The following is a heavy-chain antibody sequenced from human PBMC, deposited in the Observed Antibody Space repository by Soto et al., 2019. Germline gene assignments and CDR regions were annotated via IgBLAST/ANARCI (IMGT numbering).Heavy chain of an antibody. CDR1: GYNFTTYG. Sequence: QVQLVQSGAEVNKPWASVKVSCKPPGYNFTTYGVTWVRQAPGQGLERRGWISGPNGHTNYSPTFQGRVTMTTDTSTTTAYMELRSLRSDDTAVYSCARYQPYSSGSYYFDHWGQGTLAIVTS. D-gene: IGHD6-19*01. J-gene: IGHJ4*02. V-gene: IGHV1-18*01. CDR3: ARYQPYSSGSYYFDH. CDR2: ISGPNGHT.